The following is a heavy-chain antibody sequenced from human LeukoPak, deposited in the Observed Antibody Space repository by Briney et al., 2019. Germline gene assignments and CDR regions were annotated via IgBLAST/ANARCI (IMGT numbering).Heavy chain of an antibody. CDR2: IYYSGST. Sequence: SETLSLTCTVSGGSISSYYWSWIRQPPGKGLEWIGHIYYSGSTNYNPSLKSRVTISVDTSKNHFSLKLSSMTAADTAVYYCARGPTTVTRAFDYWGQGTLVTVSS. V-gene: IGHV4-59*12. D-gene: IGHD4-17*01. CDR3: ARGPTTVTRAFDY. CDR1: GGSISSYY. J-gene: IGHJ4*02.